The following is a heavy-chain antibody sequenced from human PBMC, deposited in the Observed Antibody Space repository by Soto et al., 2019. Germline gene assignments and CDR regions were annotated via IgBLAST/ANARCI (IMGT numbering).Heavy chain of an antibody. CDR3: ARLANDYGDYESLDY. D-gene: IGHD4-17*01. CDR1: GFTFSSYG. Sequence: QVQLVESGGGVVQPGRSLRLSCAASGFTFSSYGMHWVRQAPGKGLEWVAVIWYDGSNKYYADSVKGRFTISRDNSKNTLYLQMNSLRAEDTAVYYCARLANDYGDYESLDYWGQGTLVTVSS. V-gene: IGHV3-33*01. J-gene: IGHJ4*02. CDR2: IWYDGSNK.